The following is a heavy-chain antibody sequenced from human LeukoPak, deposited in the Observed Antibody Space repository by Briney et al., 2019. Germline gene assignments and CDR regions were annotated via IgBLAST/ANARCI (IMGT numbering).Heavy chain of an antibody. J-gene: IGHJ5*02. Sequence: ASVKVSCKASGYTFNGYHMHWVRQAPGRGLGWMGWINPNSGGTNYAQKFQGRVTMTRDTSISTAYMELSRLRSDDTAVYYCAREHYDFWSGLGQNWFDPWGQGTLVTVSS. D-gene: IGHD3-3*01. CDR2: INPNSGGT. CDR3: AREHYDFWSGLGQNWFDP. V-gene: IGHV1-2*02. CDR1: GYTFNGYH.